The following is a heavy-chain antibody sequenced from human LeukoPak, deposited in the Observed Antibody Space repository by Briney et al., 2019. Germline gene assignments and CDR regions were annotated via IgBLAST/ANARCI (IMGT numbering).Heavy chain of an antibody. D-gene: IGHD6-19*01. CDR2: IIPIFGTA. Sequence: ASVKVSCKASGGTFSSYAISWLRQAPGQGLEWMGGIIPIFGTANYAQKFQGRVTITADESTSTAYMELSSLRSEDTAVYHCAREGVASGFDYWGQGTLVTVSS. J-gene: IGHJ4*02. V-gene: IGHV1-69*13. CDR3: AREGVASGFDY. CDR1: GGTFSSYA.